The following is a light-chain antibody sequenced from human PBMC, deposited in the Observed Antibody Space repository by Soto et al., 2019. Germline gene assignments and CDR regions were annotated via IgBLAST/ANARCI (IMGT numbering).Light chain of an antibody. CDR3: QQYNGDSRT. CDR2: GAS. CDR1: QSISTW. J-gene: IGKJ1*01. Sequence: DIQMTQSPSTLSASVGDRITITCRASQSISTWLAWYQQRPGMPPKLLIYGASTLQSGVPSRFSGSGSATEFSLTISSLQPDDFATYYCQQYNGDSRTFGQGTKVEIK. V-gene: IGKV1-5*03.